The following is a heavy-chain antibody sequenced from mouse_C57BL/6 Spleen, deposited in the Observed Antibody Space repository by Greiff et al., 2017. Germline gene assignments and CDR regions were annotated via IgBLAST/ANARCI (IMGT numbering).Heavy chain of an antibody. D-gene: IGHD1-1*01. J-gene: IGHJ3*01. CDR1: GYSFTGYY. CDR3: ARRYYGSGFAY. CDR2: INPSTGGT. V-gene: IGHV1-42*01. Sequence: EVQLQQSGPELVKPGASVKISCKASGYSFTGYYMNWVKQSPEKSLEWIGEINPSTGGTTYNQKFKAKATLTVDKSSSTAYMQLKSLTSEDSAVYYCARRYYGSGFAYWGQGTLVTVSA.